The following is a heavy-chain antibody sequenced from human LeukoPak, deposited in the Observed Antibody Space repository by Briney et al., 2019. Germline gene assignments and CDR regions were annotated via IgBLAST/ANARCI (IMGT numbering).Heavy chain of an antibody. CDR1: GYTFTSYD. D-gene: IGHD3-9*01. Sequence: ASVKVSCKASGYTFTSYDINWVRQATGQGLEWMGWMNPNSGNTGYAQKFQGRVTMTTNTSISTAYMELSSLRSEDTAVYYCARGHYDILTGYESIFDYWGQGTLVTVSS. CDR2: MNPNSGNT. CDR3: ARGHYDILTGYESIFDY. J-gene: IGHJ4*02. V-gene: IGHV1-8*01.